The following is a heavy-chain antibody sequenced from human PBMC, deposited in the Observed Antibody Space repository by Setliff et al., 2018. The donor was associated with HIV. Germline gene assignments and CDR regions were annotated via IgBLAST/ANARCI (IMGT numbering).Heavy chain of an antibody. D-gene: IGHD1-1*01. Sequence: GGSLRLSCAASGFIFTNYWMSWVRQAPGKGLEWVASISYDGTDKYYTDSMKGRFTISRDNSKNTLYLQMDDLRAEDTAVYYCAREEGTKGAFDIWGQGTKVTVSS. CDR2: ISYDGTDK. CDR1: GFIFTNYW. J-gene: IGHJ3*02. CDR3: AREEGTKGAFDI. V-gene: IGHV3-30-3*01.